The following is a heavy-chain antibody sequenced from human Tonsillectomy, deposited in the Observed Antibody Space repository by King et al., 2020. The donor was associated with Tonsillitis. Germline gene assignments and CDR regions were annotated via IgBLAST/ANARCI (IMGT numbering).Heavy chain of an antibody. D-gene: IGHD3-22*01. CDR3: ARDRWPYYYDSSGYYQSFDC. J-gene: IGHJ4*02. CDR1: GGTFSSYA. CDR2: IIPIFGTA. V-gene: IGHV1-69*01. Sequence: VQLVESGAEVKKPGSSLKVSCKASGGTFSSYAISWVRQAPGQGLEWMGGIIPIFGTANYAQKFQGRVTITADESTSTAYMELSSLRSEDTAVYYCARDRWPYYYDSSGYYQSFDCWGQGTLVTVSS.